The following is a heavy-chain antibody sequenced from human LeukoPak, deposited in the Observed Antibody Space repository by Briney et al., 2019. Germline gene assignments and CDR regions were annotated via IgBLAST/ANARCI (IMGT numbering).Heavy chain of an antibody. Sequence: KPSETLSLTCTVSGGSISSYYWSWIRQPPGKGLEGIGYIYYSGSTNYNPSLKSRVTISVDTSKNQFSLKLSSVTAADTAVYYCMATPYYYGMDVWGQGTTVTVSS. CDR1: GGSISSYY. J-gene: IGHJ6*02. CDR2: IYYSGST. CDR3: MATPYYYGMDV. V-gene: IGHV4-59*08. D-gene: IGHD5-24*01.